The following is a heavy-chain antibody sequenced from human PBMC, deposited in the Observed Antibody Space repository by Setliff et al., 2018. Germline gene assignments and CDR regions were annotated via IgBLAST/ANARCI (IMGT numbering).Heavy chain of an antibody. D-gene: IGHD1-1*01. CDR1: GGTFSHYY. CDR3: AKGGGRYHSDS. CDR2: INHTGST. V-gene: IGHV4-34*01. Sequence: SETLSLTCGASGGTFSHYYWTWIRQSPGKGLEWIGEINHTGSTKCNPSLESRVTISIDTSKDQFSLEVASVTAADTAVYYCAKGGGRYHSDSWGQGILVTVSS. J-gene: IGHJ4*02.